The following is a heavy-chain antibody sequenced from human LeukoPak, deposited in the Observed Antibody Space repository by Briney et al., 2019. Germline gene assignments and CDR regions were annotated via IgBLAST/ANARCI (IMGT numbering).Heavy chain of an antibody. CDR2: IYYSGST. Sequence: SETLSLTCTVSGGSISSSSYYWGWIRQPPGKGLEWIGSIYYSGSTCYNPSLKSRVTISSDTSKNQFSLMLRSVTAADTAVYYCARGPYGFDYWGQGTLVTVSS. CDR1: GGSISSSSYY. J-gene: IGHJ4*02. CDR3: ARGPYGFDY. D-gene: IGHD2-21*01. V-gene: IGHV4-39*07.